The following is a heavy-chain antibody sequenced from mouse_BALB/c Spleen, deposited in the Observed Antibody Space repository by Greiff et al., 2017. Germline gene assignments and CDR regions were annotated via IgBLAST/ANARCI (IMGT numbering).Heavy chain of an antibody. D-gene: IGHD2-4*01. V-gene: IGHV5-6*01. J-gene: IGHJ4*01. CDR1: GFTFSSYG. CDR3: ARDDYDVRYAMDY. CDR2: ISSGGSYT. Sequence: EVQGVESGGDLVKPGGSLKLSCAASGFTFSSYGMSWVRQTPDKRLEWVATISSGGSYTYYPDSVKGRFTISRDNAKNTLYLQMSSLKSEDTAMYYCARDDYDVRYAMDYWGQGTSVTVSS.